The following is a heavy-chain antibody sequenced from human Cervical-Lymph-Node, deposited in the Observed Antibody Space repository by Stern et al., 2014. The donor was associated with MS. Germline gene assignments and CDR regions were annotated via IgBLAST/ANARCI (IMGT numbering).Heavy chain of an antibody. D-gene: IGHD5/OR15-5a*01. CDR3: AREWIYEVSWFDS. CDR2: IYSTGRV. J-gene: IGHJ5*01. CDR1: GGSISSGSHY. V-gene: IGHV4-61*02. Sequence: QVQLVESGPGLVKPSQTLFLTCTVSGGSISSGSHYWSWIRQPAGKGLEWVGRIYSTGRVDYNPSFKGRVTMSVDTSKAQFSRELRSVTAADTAMYYCAREWIYEVSWFDSWGQGSLVIVSS.